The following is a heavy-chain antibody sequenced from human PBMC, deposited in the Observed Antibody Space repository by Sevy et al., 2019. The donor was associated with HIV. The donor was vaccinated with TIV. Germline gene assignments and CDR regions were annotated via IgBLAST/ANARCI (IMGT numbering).Heavy chain of an antibody. CDR2: IKSKTDSGTR. V-gene: IGHV3-15*01. CDR1: GFAFSDAW. CDR3: ACGIGTSDFDY. J-gene: IGHJ4*02. Sequence: GGSLRLSCAASGFAFSDAWMSWVRQAPGKGLEWVARIKSKTDSGTRDFAAPVKGRFSISRDDSKNMVYLQMTSLKDEDTGVYFCACGIGTSDFDYWGQGILVTVSS. D-gene: IGHD1-1*01.